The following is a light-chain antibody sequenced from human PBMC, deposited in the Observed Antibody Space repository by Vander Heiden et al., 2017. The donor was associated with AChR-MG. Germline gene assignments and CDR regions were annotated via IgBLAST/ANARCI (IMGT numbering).Light chain of an antibody. CDR3: QQRSNWPPGT. Sequence: ELVLTQSPATLSWSPRERATLACRASQSVSSYLAWYQQKPGQAPRLLIYDASNRATGIPARFSGSGSGTDFTLTISSLEPEDFAVYYCQQRSNWPPGTFGPGTKVDIK. CDR1: QSVSSY. J-gene: IGKJ3*01. V-gene: IGKV3-11*01. CDR2: DAS.